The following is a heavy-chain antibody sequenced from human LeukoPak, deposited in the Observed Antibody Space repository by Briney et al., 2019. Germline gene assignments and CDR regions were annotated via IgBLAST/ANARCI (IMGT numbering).Heavy chain of an antibody. CDR1: GGSMRSYY. CDR3: ARRSVYYYDTSGSTLFDY. Sequence: SETLSLTCSVSGGSMRSYYWSWIRQPPGKGLEWIGYIYYNGGTNYSPSLKSRLTISVDTSKNQFSLKLSSVTAADTAIYYCARRSVYYYDTSGSTLFDYWGQGTLVTVSS. V-gene: IGHV4-59*01. J-gene: IGHJ4*02. CDR2: IYYNGGT. D-gene: IGHD3-22*01.